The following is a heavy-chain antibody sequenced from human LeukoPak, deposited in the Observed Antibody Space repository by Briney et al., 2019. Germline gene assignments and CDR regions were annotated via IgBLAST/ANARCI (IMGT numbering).Heavy chain of an antibody. CDR1: GGSISSYY. J-gene: IGHJ4*02. CDR3: ASSPCGGDCYPDY. V-gene: IGHV4-59*01. CDR2: IYYSGST. D-gene: IGHD2-21*02. Sequence: KPSETLSLTCTVSGGSISSYYWSWIRQPPGQGLEWIGYIYYSGSTNYNPSLKSRVTISVDTSKNQFSLKLSSVTAADTAVYYCASSPCGGDCYPDYWGQGTLVTVSS.